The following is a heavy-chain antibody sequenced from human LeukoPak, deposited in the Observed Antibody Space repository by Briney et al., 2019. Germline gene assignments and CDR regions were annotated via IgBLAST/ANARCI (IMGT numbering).Heavy chain of an antibody. CDR1: GFTFSSYA. V-gene: IGHV4-34*01. CDR3: ARKGGALFMVRGPPRAFDI. D-gene: IGHD3-10*01. CDR2: INNSGST. Sequence: GSLRLSCAASGFTFSSYAMSWVRQPPGKGLEWIGEINNSGSTNYNPSLKSRPTISVDPSTNQFSLKLTSVTAAHTAVYYCARKGGALFMVRGPPRAFDIWGQGTMVTVSS. J-gene: IGHJ3*02.